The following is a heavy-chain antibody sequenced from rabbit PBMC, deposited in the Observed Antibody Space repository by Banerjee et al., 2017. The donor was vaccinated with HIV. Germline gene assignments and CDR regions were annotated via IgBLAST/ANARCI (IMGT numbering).Heavy chain of an antibody. CDR2: IYGGSSGST. Sequence: QEQLVESGGDLVKPEGSLTLTCTASGFSFSSTYYMCWVRQAPGKGLEWIACIYGGSSGSTYYASWAKGRFTISKTSSTTVTLQMTSLTVADTATYFCARGAAYRGAGCDLWGPGTLVTVS. V-gene: IGHV1S45*01. D-gene: IGHD3-1*01. CDR3: ARGAAYRGAGCDL. CDR1: GFSFSSTYY. J-gene: IGHJ4*01.